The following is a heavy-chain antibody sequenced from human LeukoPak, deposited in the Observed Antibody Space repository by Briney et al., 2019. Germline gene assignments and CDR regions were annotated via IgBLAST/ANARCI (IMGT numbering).Heavy chain of an antibody. CDR2: IIPILGIA. J-gene: IGHJ3*02. D-gene: IGHD2-15*01. CDR1: GGTFSSYA. CDR3: ARDRVPLRKNAFDI. Sequence: SVKVSCKASGGTFSSYAISWVRQAPGQGLEWMGRIIPILGIANYAQKFQGRVTITADKSTSTAYMELSSLRSDDTAVYYCARDRVPLRKNAFDIWGQGTMVTVSS. V-gene: IGHV1-69*04.